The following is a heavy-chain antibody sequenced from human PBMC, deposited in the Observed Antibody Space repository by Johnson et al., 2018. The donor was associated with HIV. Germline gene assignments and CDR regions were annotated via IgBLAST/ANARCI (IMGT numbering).Heavy chain of an antibody. CDR2: ISSSGSTI. J-gene: IGHJ3*02. D-gene: IGHD3-22*01. CDR3: ARGFVRITMILVADAFDI. CDR1: GLTFSDYD. V-gene: IGHV3-11*01. Sequence: QVQLVESGGGLVKPGVSLRLSSAASGLTFSDYDMSWIRQAPGKGLEGVSYISSSGSTIYYADSVEGRFTISRDNAKNSLYLQMNSLRAEDTALYYCARGFVRITMILVADAFDIWGQGTMVTVSS.